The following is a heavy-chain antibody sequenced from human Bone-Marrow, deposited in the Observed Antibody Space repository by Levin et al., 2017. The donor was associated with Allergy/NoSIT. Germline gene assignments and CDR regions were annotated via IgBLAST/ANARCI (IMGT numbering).Heavy chain of an antibody. V-gene: IGHV4-34*01. CDR2: INHSGST. J-gene: IGHJ3*02. CDR1: GESLSRFY. CDR3: ARPVWCSSTTCRDAYDI. D-gene: IGHD2-2*01. Sequence: SETLSLTCAVYGESLSRFYWSWIRQPPGKGLEWIGEINHSGSTAYNPSLKNRVTISVDTSKNQFSLRLSSVAAADTALYYCARPVWCSSTTCRDAYDIWGQGTMVTVSS.